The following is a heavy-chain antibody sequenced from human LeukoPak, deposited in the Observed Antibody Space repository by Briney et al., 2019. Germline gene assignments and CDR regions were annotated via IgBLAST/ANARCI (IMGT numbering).Heavy chain of an antibody. CDR2: INQDGSKK. CDR3: AKWGPYCVGDYCPALDS. Sequence: GGSLRLSCAASGFTFSVYGMNWVRQAPGKGLEWVANINQDGSKKRYADSMKGRFTISRDNAKESLYLQLNSLRAEDTAVYYCAKWGPYCVGDYCPALDSWGPGTLVTVSS. D-gene: IGHD2-21*02. J-gene: IGHJ4*02. CDR1: GFTFSVYG. V-gene: IGHV3-7*01.